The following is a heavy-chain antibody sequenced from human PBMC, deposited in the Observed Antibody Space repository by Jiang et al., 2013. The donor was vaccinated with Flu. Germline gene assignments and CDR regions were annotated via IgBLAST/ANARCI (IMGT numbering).Heavy chain of an antibody. V-gene: IGHV1-8*01. J-gene: IGHJ4*02. CDR2: MNPKSGNT. CDR1: GYTFTNYD. D-gene: IGHD3-16*01. CDR3: ARVWGSADY. Sequence: GAEVKKPGASVKVSCKASGYTFTNYDINWVRQATGQGLEWMGWMNPKSGNTGYAQKFQGRVTMTRNTFISTAYMELSSLTSEDTAVYYCARVWGSADYWGQGTLVTVSS.